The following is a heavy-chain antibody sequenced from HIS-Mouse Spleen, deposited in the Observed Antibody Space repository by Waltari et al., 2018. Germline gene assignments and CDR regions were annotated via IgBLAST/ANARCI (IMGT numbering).Heavy chain of an antibody. CDR1: GFPFSTYG. CDR2: ISYDGSNK. D-gene: IGHD3-22*01. CDR3: ANQDITMTEGIYFQH. J-gene: IGHJ1*01. Sequence: QVQLVESGGGVVQPGRSLRLSCAASGFPFSTYGMPWFRLAPGKGLEWVAVISYDGSNKYYADSVKGRFTISRDNSKNTLYLQMNSLRAEDTAVYYCANQDITMTEGIYFQHWGQGTLVTVSS. V-gene: IGHV3-30*18.